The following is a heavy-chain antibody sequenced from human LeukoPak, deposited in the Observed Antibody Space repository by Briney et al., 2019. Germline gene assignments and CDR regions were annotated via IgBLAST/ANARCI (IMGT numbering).Heavy chain of an antibody. J-gene: IGHJ5*02. CDR2: IRSKAYGGTT. CDR3: TRDKDGYNFDP. Sequence: GGSLRLSCTASGFTFGDYAMSWVRQAPGKGLEWVGFIRSKAYGGTTEYPASVKGRFTISRDDSKSIAYLQMNSLKTEDTAVYYCTRDKDGYNFDPWGQGTLATVSS. D-gene: IGHD5-24*01. CDR1: GFTFGDYA. V-gene: IGHV3-49*04.